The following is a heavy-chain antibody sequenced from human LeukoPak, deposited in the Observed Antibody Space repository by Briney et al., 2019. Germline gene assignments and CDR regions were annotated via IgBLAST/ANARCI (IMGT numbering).Heavy chain of an antibody. CDR1: GFTFSSYW. J-gene: IGHJ4*02. D-gene: IGHD3-10*01. V-gene: IGHV3-74*01. Sequence: SGGSLRLSCAASGFTFSSYWMHWVRQGPGKGLVWVSRINSDGRSISYADSVKGRFTISRDNAKNTLYLQMNSLRAEDTAVYYCARDFYYGSGSLDQWGQGTPVTVSS. CDR2: INSDGRSI. CDR3: ARDFYYGSGSLDQ.